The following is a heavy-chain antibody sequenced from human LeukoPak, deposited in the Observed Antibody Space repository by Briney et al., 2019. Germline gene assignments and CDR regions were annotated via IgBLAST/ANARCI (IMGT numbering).Heavy chain of an antibody. J-gene: IGHJ3*02. CDR1: GFTFSSYG. V-gene: IGHV3-33*06. Sequence: GGSLRLSCAASGFTFSSYGMHWVRQAPGKGLEWVAVIWYDGSNKYYADSVKGRFTISRDNSKNTLYLQMNSLRAEDTAVYYCAKAPFPGFRVASGDAFDIWGQGTMVTVSS. CDR3: AKAPFPGFRVASGDAFDI. CDR2: IWYDGSNK. D-gene: IGHD2-15*01.